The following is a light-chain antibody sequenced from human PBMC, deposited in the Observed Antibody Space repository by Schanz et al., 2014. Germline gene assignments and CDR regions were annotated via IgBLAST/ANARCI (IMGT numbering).Light chain of an antibody. V-gene: IGLV2-14*03. CDR2: DVT. CDR3: SSYTSRSPDV. J-gene: IGLJ1*01. CDR1: SSDVGGYDY. Sequence: QSALTQPASVSGSPGQSITISCTGTSSDVGGYDYVSWYQQHSGKAPKLLVYDVTIRPSGVSYRFSGSKSGNTASLTISGLQAEDEADYYCSSYTSRSPDVFGTGTKLTVL.